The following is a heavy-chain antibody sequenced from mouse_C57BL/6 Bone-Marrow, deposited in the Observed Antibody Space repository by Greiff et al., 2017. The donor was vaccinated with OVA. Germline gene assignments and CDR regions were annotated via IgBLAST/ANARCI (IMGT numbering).Heavy chain of an antibody. CDR1: GFSFNTYA. CDR2: IRSKSNNYAT. J-gene: IGHJ4*01. D-gene: IGHD1-1*01. V-gene: IGHV10-1*01. CDR3: TVYYGSSDAMDY. Sequence: DVMLVESGGGLVQPKGSLKLSCAASGFSFNTYAMNWVRQAPGKGLEWVARIRSKSNNYATYYADSVKDRFTISRDDSESMLYLQMNNLKTEDTAMYYCTVYYGSSDAMDYWGQGTSVTVSS.